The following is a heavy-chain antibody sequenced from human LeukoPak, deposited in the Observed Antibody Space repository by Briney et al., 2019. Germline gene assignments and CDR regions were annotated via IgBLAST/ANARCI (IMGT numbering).Heavy chain of an antibody. D-gene: IGHD3-16*02. CDR2: LYYSGST. CDR1: GGSISSYY. Sequence: SETLSLTCTVSGGSISSYYWSWIRQPPGKGLEWIGYLYYSGSTNYNPSLKSRVTISVDTSKNQFSLKLSSVTAADTAVYYCARMIPFGGVIGRFDPWGQGTLVTVSS. CDR3: ARMIPFGGVIGRFDP. V-gene: IGHV4-59*08. J-gene: IGHJ5*02.